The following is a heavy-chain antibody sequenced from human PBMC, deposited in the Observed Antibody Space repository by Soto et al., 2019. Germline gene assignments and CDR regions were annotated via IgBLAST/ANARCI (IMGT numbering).Heavy chain of an antibody. CDR2: INAGNGNT. CDR1: GYTFTSYA. V-gene: IGHV1-3*01. D-gene: IGHD2-15*01. J-gene: IGHJ4*02. CDR3: ARGFGSMVVHNNPIDY. Sequence: ASVKVSCKASGYTFTSYAMHWVRQAPGQRLEWMGWINAGNGNTKYSQKFQGRVTITRDTSASTAYMELSSLRSEDTAVYYCARGFGSMVVHNNPIDYWGQGTLVTVSS.